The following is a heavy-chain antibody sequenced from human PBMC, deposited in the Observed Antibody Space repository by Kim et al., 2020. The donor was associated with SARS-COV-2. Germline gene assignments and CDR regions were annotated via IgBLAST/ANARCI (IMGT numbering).Heavy chain of an antibody. CDR3: ARGCGGDCYNYYYYYGMDV. Sequence: SVKVSCKASGGTFSSYAISWVRQAPGQGLEWMGGIIPIFGTANYAQKFQGRVTITADESTSTAYMELSSLRSEDTAVYYCARGCGGDCYNYYYYYGMDVWGQGTTVTVSS. CDR2: IIPIFGTA. D-gene: IGHD2-21*01. V-gene: IGHV1-69*13. J-gene: IGHJ6*02. CDR1: GGTFSSYA.